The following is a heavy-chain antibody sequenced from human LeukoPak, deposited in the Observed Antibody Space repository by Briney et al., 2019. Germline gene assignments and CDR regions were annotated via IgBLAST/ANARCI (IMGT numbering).Heavy chain of an antibody. CDR1: GFTVSSSY. CDR2: IYSGGST. CDR3: ARGGTYFDWLSYNYYYYYMDV. Sequence: PGGSLRLSCAASGFTVSSSYMTWVRQAPGKGLEWVSAIYSGGSTYYADSVKGRFTISRDNAKNSLYLQMNSLRAEDTALYYCARGGTYFDWLSYNYYYYYMDVWGKGTTVTISS. D-gene: IGHD3-9*01. V-gene: IGHV3-53*05. J-gene: IGHJ6*03.